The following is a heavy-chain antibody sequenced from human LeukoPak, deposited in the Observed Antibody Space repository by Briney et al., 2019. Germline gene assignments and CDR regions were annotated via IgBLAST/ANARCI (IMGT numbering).Heavy chain of an antibody. J-gene: IGHJ4*02. CDR2: IYTGGTT. CDR1: GFTVTSNH. Sequence: PGGSLRLSCAASGFTVTSNHMNWVRQAPGKGLEWVSIIYTGGTTRYADSLKDRFTISRDDSINTLYLQMNSLRAEDTAVYYCARDSSSYYFDYWGQGTLVTVSS. V-gene: IGHV3-66*01. CDR3: ARDSSSYYFDY. D-gene: IGHD6-6*01.